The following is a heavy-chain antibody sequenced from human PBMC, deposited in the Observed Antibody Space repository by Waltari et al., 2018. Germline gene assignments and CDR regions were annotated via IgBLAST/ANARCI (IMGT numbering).Heavy chain of an antibody. V-gene: IGHV4-4*07. CDR2: ISTGGRT. J-gene: IGHJ5*02. Sequence: QVQLQDSGPGLVKPQEPLSLTCSVQGGAISRSSWRWIRQPAGKGLERSGRISTGGRTSYNPSLKGRVTMSLDTSKNQFSLKLSSVTAADTAVYYGAKDPRRSNWFDPWGQGTLVTVSS. CDR1: GGAISRSS. CDR3: AKDPRRSNWFDP.